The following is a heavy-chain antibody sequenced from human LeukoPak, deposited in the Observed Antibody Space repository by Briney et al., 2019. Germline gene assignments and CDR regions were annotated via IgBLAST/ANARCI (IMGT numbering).Heavy chain of an antibody. CDR3: ARGLYDFWSGYYYYYYYYMDV. D-gene: IGHD3-3*01. CDR1: GYTFTSYD. V-gene: IGHV1-8*01. Sequence: GASVKVSCKASGYTFTSYDINWVRQATGQGLEWMGWMNPNSGNTGYAQKFQGRVTMTRNTSISTAYMELSSLRSEDTAVYYCARGLYDFWSGYYYYYYYYMDVWGKWTTVTVSS. CDR2: MNPNSGNT. J-gene: IGHJ6*03.